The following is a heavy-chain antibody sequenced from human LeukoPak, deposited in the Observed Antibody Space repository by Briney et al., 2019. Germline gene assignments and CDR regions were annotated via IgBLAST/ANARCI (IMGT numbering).Heavy chain of an antibody. D-gene: IGHD1-26*01. CDR1: GFGVSVNY. CDR2: LYASGTT. J-gene: IGHJ4*02. Sequence: GGSLRLSCAASGFGVSVNYMSWVRQAPGKGLEWVSVLYASGTTKYADSVKGRFTISRDTSDNTLNLQMNGLGAEDSAVYYCAAKGNGYTGIYVFAHWGQGTLVTVSA. CDR3: AAKGNGYTGIYVFAH. V-gene: IGHV3-66*01.